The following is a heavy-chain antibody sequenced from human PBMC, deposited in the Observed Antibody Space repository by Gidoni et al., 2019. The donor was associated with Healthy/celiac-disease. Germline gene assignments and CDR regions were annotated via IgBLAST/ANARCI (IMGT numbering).Heavy chain of an antibody. V-gene: IGHV1-69*01. Sequence: QVQLVQSGAEVKKPGSSVKVSCKASGGTFSSYAISWVRQAPGQGLEWMGGIIPIFGTANYAQKFQGRVTITADESTSTAYMELSSLRSEDTAVYYCARDRLQGYCSSTSCSHFDYWGQGTLVTVSS. CDR1: GGTFSSYA. D-gene: IGHD2-2*01. CDR3: ARDRLQGYCSSTSCSHFDY. CDR2: IIPIFGTA. J-gene: IGHJ4*02.